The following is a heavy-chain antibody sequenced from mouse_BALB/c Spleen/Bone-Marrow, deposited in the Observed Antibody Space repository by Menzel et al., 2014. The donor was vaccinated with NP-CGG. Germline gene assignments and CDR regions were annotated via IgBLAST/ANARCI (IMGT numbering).Heavy chain of an antibody. CDR1: GYTFTDYN. Sequence: QLQQSGAELVKPGASVKISCKASGYTFTDYNLDWVKQSHGKSLEWIGDIHPNYDSTTYNQKFKGKATLTVDKSSSTAYMELRSLTSEDTAVYYCARGTGYALDYWGQGTSVTVSS. CDR3: ARGTGYALDY. D-gene: IGHD4-1*01. CDR2: IHPNYDST. J-gene: IGHJ4*01. V-gene: IGHV1-18*01.